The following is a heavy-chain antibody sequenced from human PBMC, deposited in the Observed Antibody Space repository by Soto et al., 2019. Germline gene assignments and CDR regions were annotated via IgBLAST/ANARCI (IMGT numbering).Heavy chain of an antibody. Sequence: SVKVSCKASGGTFSSYTISWVRQAPGQGLEWMGRIIPILGIANYAQKFQGRVTITADKSTSTAYMELSSLRSEDTAVYYCARDGSAGLSRYYYYYMDVWGKGTTVTVSS. CDR1: GGTFSSYT. V-gene: IGHV1-69*04. J-gene: IGHJ6*03. CDR3: ARDGSAGLSRYYYYYMDV. D-gene: IGHD6-19*01. CDR2: IIPILGIA.